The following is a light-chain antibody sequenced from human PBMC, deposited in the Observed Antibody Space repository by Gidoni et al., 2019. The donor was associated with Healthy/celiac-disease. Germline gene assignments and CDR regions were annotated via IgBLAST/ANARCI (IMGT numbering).Light chain of an antibody. CDR3: RQYDNLPLT. V-gene: IGKV1-33*01. Sequence: DIQMTQSPSSLSASVGDRVTITCQSSQDISNDLNWYQQKPGKAPKLLIYDASNLETGVPSRFSGSGSGTDFMFTISSLLPEDIATYYFRQYDNLPLTFGGGTKVEIK. CDR1: QDISND. CDR2: DAS. J-gene: IGKJ4*01.